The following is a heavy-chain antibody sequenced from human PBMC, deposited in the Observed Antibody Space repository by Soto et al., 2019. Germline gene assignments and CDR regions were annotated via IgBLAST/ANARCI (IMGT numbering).Heavy chain of an antibody. D-gene: IGHD3-9*01. CDR2: ISGSGDST. Sequence: GGSLRLSCAASGYTFSSYAMHWVRQAPGKGLEWVSGISGSGDSTYYADSVKGRFTISRDDSKNTLYLQMNSLKTVDTAVYYCTTDLTDILPWDVWGQGTTVTVSS. CDR3: TTDLTDILPWDV. CDR1: GYTFSSYA. V-gene: IGHV3-23*01. J-gene: IGHJ6*02.